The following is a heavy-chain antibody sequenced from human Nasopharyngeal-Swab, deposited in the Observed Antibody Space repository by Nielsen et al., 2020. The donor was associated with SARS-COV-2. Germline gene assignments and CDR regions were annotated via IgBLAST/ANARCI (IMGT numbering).Heavy chain of an antibody. V-gene: IGHV6-1*01. CDR3: AREFRRGTSFGGGFRGFDY. Sequence: WIRQSPSRGLEWLGRTYYRSKWYNDYAVSVKSRITINPDTSKNQFSLQLNSVTPEDTAVYYCAREFRRGTSFGGGFRGFDYWGQGTLVTVSS. CDR2: TYYRSKWYN. J-gene: IGHJ4*02. D-gene: IGHD3-3*01.